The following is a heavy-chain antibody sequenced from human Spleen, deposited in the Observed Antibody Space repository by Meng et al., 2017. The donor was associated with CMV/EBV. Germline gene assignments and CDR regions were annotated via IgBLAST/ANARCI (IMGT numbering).Heavy chain of an antibody. J-gene: IGHJ5*02. V-gene: IGHV3-74*01. CDR3: ARDAQYCTSTNCYTGWLDP. Sequence: SRSWMHWVRQAPGKGLVWVSRINSDGSSTNYADSVKGRFTISRDNAKNMLYLQMNSLRAEDTAVYYCARDAQYCTSTNCYTGWLDPWGQGTLVTVSS. CDR2: INSDGSST. D-gene: IGHD2-2*02. CDR1: SRSW.